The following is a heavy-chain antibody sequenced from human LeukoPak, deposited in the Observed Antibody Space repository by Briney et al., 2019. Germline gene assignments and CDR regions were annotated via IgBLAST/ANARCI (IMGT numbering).Heavy chain of an antibody. CDR1: GFTFSSYS. CDR2: IKPDGRDT. V-gene: IGHV3-7*01. Sequence: GGSLRLSCAASGFTFSSYSMSWVRQAPGKGLEWVATIKPDGRDTYYVDSVKGRFTISRDNAKNSLYLQMNSLRAEDTAVYYCATAAAGTYYYYYMDVWGKGTTVTVSS. CDR3: ATAAAGTYYYYYMDV. J-gene: IGHJ6*03. D-gene: IGHD6-13*01.